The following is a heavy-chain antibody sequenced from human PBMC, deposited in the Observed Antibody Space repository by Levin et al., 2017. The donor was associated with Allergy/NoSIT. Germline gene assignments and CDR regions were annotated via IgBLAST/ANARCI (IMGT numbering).Heavy chain of an antibody. V-gene: IGHV3-30-3*01. J-gene: IGHJ4*02. CDR3: VREIAEEGT. D-gene: IGHD1-1*01. CDR2: ISDDGSSE. CDR1: GFTFSNYA. Sequence: PGGSLRLSCAASGFTFSNYAMHWVRQAPGKGLEWVGVISDDGSSEFYIDSVKGRFTISRDNSKNRLYLQMDGLRAEDTALYYCVREIAEEGTWGQGTLVIVSS.